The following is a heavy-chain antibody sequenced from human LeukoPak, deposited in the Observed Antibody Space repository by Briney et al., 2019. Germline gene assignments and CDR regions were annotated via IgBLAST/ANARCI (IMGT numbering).Heavy chain of an antibody. CDR1: GFTFSTYA. CDR3: AKDSRIQLWSYFFDY. CDR2: ISCSGSTT. V-gene: IGHV3-23*01. J-gene: IGHJ4*02. D-gene: IGHD5-18*01. Sequence: GGSLRLSCAASGFTFSTYAISWVRQAPGKGLKWVSAISCSGSTTYYSDSVKGPFTISRDNSTNTLYLQMNSLRAEDTAIYFCAKDSRIQLWSYFFDYWGQGTLVTVSS.